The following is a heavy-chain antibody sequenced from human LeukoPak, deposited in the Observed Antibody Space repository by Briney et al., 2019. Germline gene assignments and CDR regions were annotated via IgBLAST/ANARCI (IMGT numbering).Heavy chain of an antibody. Sequence: GGSLRLSCAASRFTFSSYSMNWVRQAPGKGLEWVSSISSSSSYIYYADSVQGRFTISRDNSKNTLYLQMNSLRAEDTAVYYCVKSGSSRMDVWGKGTTVTISS. V-gene: IGHV3-21*04. CDR2: ISSSSSYI. CDR3: VKSGSSRMDV. D-gene: IGHD6-19*01. CDR1: RFTFSSYS. J-gene: IGHJ6*04.